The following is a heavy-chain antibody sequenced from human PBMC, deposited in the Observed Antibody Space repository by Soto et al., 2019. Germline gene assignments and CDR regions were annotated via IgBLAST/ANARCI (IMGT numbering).Heavy chain of an antibody. CDR2: ISSSSSYI. Sequence: PGGSLRLSCVASGFIFRNSNMNWVRQAPGKGLEWVASISSSSSYIYHADSVEGRFTVSRDNAKSSLYLQMNSLRAEDTAVYYCARDGPSVSNYFDYWGQGTLVTVSS. D-gene: IGHD4-4*01. V-gene: IGHV3-21*01. CDR3: ARDGPSVSNYFDY. CDR1: GFIFRNSN. J-gene: IGHJ4*02.